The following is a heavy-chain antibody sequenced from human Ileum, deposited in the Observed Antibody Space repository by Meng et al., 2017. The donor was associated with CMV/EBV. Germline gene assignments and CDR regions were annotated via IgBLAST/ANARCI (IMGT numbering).Heavy chain of an antibody. D-gene: IGHD3-16*01. CDR3: TTDGGFH. Sequence: GESLKISCVAPAFTFTNSWMTWVRQAPGKGLEWVGRIKNEVRGGTPDYAAPVKGRFTISKADSKNTLYLQMNTFTTADTALYYCTTDGGFHWGQGTLVTVSS. CDR2: IKNEVRGGTP. V-gene: IGHV3-15*01. J-gene: IGHJ4*02. CDR1: AFTFTNSW.